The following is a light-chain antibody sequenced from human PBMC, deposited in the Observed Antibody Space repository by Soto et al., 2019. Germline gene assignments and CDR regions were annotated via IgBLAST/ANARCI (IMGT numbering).Light chain of an antibody. CDR3: QQYNSYSWT. Sequence: EIMMTQSPSTLSVSPGERATLSCRASQSVSSSLAWYQQNPGQAPRLLIDGAYSRATGIPDRFSGSGSGTDFTLSISSRQPDEFATYSCQQYNSYSWTFGQGTKVDIK. CDR1: QSVSSS. CDR2: GAY. J-gene: IGKJ1*01. V-gene: IGKV3D-15*01.